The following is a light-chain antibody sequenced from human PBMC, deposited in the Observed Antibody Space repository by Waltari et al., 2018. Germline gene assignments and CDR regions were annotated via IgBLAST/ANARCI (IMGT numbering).Light chain of an antibody. V-gene: IGLV2-8*01. CDR2: EAS. Sequence: QSALTQPPSASGSPGQSVTISCTATSRHVAGYHYVPWYHKHPGNAPKVIIFEASKRPSGVPDRFTGSKSGNTASLTVSGLQAEDEADYYCSSYAGSNNVVFGGGTKLTVL. J-gene: IGLJ2*01. CDR1: SRHVAGYHY. CDR3: SSYAGSNNVV.